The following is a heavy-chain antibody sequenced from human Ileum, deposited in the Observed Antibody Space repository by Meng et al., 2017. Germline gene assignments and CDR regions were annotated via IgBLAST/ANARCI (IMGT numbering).Heavy chain of an antibody. CDR2: IHYSGST. CDR1: GGSISSY. V-gene: IGHV4-59*01. CDR3: ARVGAMAAISRVYYHSLDV. D-gene: IGHD5-24*01. Sequence: SETLSLTCSVSGGSISSYWSWIRQPPGKGLEWIGYIHYSGSTNYNPALKSRVSISIDTSKNQFFLKLTSVTAADTAVYYCARVGAMAAISRVYYHSLDVWGLGTTVTVSS. J-gene: IGHJ6*02.